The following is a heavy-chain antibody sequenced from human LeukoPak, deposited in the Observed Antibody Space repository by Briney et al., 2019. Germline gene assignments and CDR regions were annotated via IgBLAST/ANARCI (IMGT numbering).Heavy chain of an antibody. CDR3: ARSSDFDY. V-gene: IGHV3-48*01. Sequence: SGGSLRLSCAASGFTFSSYSMNWVRQAPGKGLEWVSYISSSSSTIYYADSVKGRFTISRDNAKNSLYLQMNSLRAEDTAVYYCARSSDFDYWGQGTLVTVSS. CDR2: ISSSSSTI. CDR1: GFTFSSYS. J-gene: IGHJ4*02. D-gene: IGHD3-22*01.